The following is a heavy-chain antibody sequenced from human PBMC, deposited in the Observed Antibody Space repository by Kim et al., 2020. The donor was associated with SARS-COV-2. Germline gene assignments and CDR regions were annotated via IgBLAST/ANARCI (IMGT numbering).Heavy chain of an antibody. CDR1: GFTFSSYG. CDR3: GKSLEVAGIVSPHEH. D-gene: IGHD6-19*01. CDR2: ITGTGGSA. J-gene: IGHJ4*02. V-gene: IGHV3-23*01. Sequence: GGSLRLSCAASGFTFSSYGMSWVRQAPGKGLEWVSSITGTGGSAYYADSMKGRFTISRDNSKNTLYLQMNSLRGEDTAVYYCGKSLEVAGIVSPHEHWGQGTLVTVSS.